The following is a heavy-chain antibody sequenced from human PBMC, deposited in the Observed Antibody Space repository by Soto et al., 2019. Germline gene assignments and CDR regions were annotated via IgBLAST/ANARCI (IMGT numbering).Heavy chain of an antibody. CDR1: GFTFSSYA. D-gene: IGHD3-16*01. V-gene: IGHV3-23*01. J-gene: IGHJ5*02. Sequence: EVQLLESGGDVVRQGGSLRLSCAASGFTFSSYAMGWVRQAPGKGLEWVAGVSRAGTYTFYAYSVRGRFSISRDNSRDTVDLYMNALRGDDTAVYFCVKYTVTEDLGESWGQGTLVSVSS. CDR2: VSRAGTYT. CDR3: VKYTVTEDLGES.